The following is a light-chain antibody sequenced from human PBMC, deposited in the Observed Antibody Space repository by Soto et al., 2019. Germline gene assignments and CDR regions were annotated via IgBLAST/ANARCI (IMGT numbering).Light chain of an antibody. CDR1: HSLVYTDGNTY. CDR3: MQGAHWPPYT. V-gene: IGKV2-30*01. CDR2: EVS. Sequence: DVVMTQSPLSLPVTLGQPASISCRSSHSLVYTDGNTYLSWFQQRPGQSPRRLIYEVSNRDSGVTDRFSGSGSGTDVTLKISRVEAEDVGVYDCMQGAHWPPYTFGKGTKVEIK. J-gene: IGKJ2*01.